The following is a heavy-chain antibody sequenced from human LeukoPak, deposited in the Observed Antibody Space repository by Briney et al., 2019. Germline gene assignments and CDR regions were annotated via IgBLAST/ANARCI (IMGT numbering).Heavy chain of an antibody. V-gene: IGHV3-43*01. CDR2: INRRGHT. CDR3: AKELNCPSDCLFFDY. CDR1: GFNFDDYT. J-gene: IGHJ4*02. Sequence: GGSLRLSSAASGFNFDDYTIHWVRQVPGKGLEWVSLINRRGHTYYADSVKGRFTISRDNSRNSVSLQMNSLRTEGTALYHCAKELNCPSDCLFFDYWGQGTLVTVSS. D-gene: IGHD2-21*02.